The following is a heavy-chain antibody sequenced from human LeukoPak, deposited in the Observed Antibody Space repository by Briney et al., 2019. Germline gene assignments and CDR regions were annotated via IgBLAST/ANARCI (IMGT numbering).Heavy chain of an antibody. CDR3: ARRRNYLSHFDY. CDR2: IYYTGGT. V-gene: IGHV4-39*01. CDR1: GGSITSSSYY. D-gene: IGHD1-7*01. Sequence: SETLSLTCSVSGGSITSSSYYWGWIRQPPEKGLEWIGSIYYTGGTYYSPSLKSRVTISVDTSKNQFSLKLSSVTAADTAVYYCARRRNYLSHFDYWGQGTLVTVSS. J-gene: IGHJ4*02.